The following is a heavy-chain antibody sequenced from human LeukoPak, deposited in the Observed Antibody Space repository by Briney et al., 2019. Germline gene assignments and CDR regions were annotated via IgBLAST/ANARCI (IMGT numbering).Heavy chain of an antibody. Sequence: SETLSLTCAVYGGSFSGYYWSWIRQPPGKGLEWIGEINHSGSTNYNPSLKSRVTISVDTSKNQFSLKLSSVHAPETAVYYGARDSGSSSSYWGQGTLVTVSS. CDR2: INHSGST. J-gene: IGHJ4*02. CDR3: ARDSGSSSSY. D-gene: IGHD6-13*01. CDR1: GGSFSGYY. V-gene: IGHV4-34*01.